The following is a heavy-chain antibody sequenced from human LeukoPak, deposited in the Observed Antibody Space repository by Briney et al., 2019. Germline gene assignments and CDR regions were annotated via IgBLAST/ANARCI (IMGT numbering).Heavy chain of an antibody. J-gene: IGHJ5*02. CDR2: IWYDGSIK. V-gene: IGHV3-33*01. CDR1: GFTFSSYG. Sequence: GRSLRLSCAASGFTFSSYGMHWVRQAPGKGLEWVTSIWYDGSIKYYVDSVKGRFTISRDNSKNTLYLQINSLRAEDTAVYYCAGAKQLALGSNWLDPWGQGTLVTVSS. D-gene: IGHD1-1*01. CDR3: AGAKQLALGSNWLDP.